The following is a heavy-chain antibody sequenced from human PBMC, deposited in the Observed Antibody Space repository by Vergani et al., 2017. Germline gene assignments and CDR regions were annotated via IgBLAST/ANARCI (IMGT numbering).Heavy chain of an antibody. CDR1: GGTFSSYA. J-gene: IGHJ4*02. CDR3: ASPQYCSSTSCYTVDY. CDR2: IIPIFGTA. V-gene: IGHV1-69*14. Sequence: QVQLVQSGAEVKKPGSSVKVSCKASGGTFSSYAISWVRQAPGQGLECMGRIIPIFGTANYAQKFQGRVTITADNSTSTAYMELSSLRSEDTAVYYCASPQYCSSTSCYTVDYWGQGTLVTVSS. D-gene: IGHD2-2*02.